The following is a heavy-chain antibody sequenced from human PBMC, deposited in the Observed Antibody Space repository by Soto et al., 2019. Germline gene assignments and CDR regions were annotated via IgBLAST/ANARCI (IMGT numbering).Heavy chain of an antibody. J-gene: IGHJ3*01. D-gene: IGHD1-26*01. CDR3: ASRASR. V-gene: IGHV3-48*03. CDR1: GFTFSSSE. CDR2: IHPSGQPI. Sequence: EVQLVESGGGLIQPGGSLRLSCAASGFTFSSSEMYWVRQAPGKGLEWVSYIHPSGQPIFYADSVKGRFTISRDNAKNSLYLQISKRRAEELAVYYRASRASRWRQRTMVTVSS.